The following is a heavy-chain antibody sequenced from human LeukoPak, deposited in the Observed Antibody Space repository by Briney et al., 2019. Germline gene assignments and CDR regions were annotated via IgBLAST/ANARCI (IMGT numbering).Heavy chain of an antibody. J-gene: IGHJ4*02. CDR3: ARGPSVRYYAGSGYYYFDY. CDR2: INHSGST. CDR1: GGSFSGYY. D-gene: IGHD3-22*01. V-gene: IGHV4-34*01. Sequence: SETLPLTCAVYGGSFSGYYWTWIRQSPGKGLEWIGEINHSGSTNYNPSLKSRVTISLDTSTDQFSLKLSSVTAADTALYFCARGPSVRYYAGSGYYYFDYWGQGTLVTVSS.